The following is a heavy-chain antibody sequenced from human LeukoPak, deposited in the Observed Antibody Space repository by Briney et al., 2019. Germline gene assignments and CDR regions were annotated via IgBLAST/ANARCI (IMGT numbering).Heavy chain of an antibody. Sequence: ASVKVSCKASGYTFTNYGVSWVRQAPGQGLEWMGWISGYNGYTNYAQKFQFRVTMTTDTSTSTAYMELRSLRSDDTAVYYCARVGYYCSGGSCYAWGAFDIWGQGTMVTVSS. D-gene: IGHD2-15*01. CDR3: ARVGYYCSGGSCYAWGAFDI. CDR1: GYTFTNYG. CDR2: ISGYNGYT. J-gene: IGHJ3*02. V-gene: IGHV1-18*01.